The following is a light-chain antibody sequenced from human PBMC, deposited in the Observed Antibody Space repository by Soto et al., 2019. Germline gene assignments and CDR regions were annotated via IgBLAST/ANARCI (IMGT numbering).Light chain of an antibody. J-gene: IGKJ2*01. CDR3: QQYSTSPPEYT. CDR2: GAS. CDR1: QTVSNTY. V-gene: IGKV3-20*01. Sequence: EIVLTQSPGTLSLSPGERATLSCRTSQTVSNTYLAWYQQKPGQAPSLLIYGASSRATGIQDRFSGSGSGTDFTLTISRLEPEDFAVYYCQQYSTSPPEYTFGQGTKLEIK.